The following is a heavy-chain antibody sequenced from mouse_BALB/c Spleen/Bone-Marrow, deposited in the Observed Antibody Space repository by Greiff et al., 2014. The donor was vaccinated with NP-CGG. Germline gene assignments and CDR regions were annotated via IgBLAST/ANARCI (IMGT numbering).Heavy chain of an antibody. CDR1: GFDFSRYW. V-gene: IGHV4-1*02. Sequence: EVMLVESGGGLVQPGGSLKLSCAASGFDFSRYWMSWVRQAPGKGLEWIGGINPDSSTINYTPSLKDKFIISRDNAKNTLYLQMSKVRSEDTALYYCASLHYYGFFAYWGQGTLVTVSA. J-gene: IGHJ3*01. CDR3: ASLHYYGFFAY. CDR2: INPDSSTI. D-gene: IGHD1-2*01.